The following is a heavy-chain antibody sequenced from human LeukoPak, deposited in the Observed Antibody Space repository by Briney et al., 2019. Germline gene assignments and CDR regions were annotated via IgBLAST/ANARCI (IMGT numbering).Heavy chain of an antibody. V-gene: IGHV1-69*04. CDR2: IIPILGIA. Sequence: SVKVSCKASGYTFTSYAMNWVRQAPGQGLEWMGRIIPILGIANYAQKFQGRVTITADKSTSTAYMELSSLRSEDTAVYYCARNKYGEGWGWGQGTLVTVS. CDR3: ARNKYGEGWG. D-gene: IGHD4-17*01. J-gene: IGHJ4*02. CDR1: GYTFTSYA.